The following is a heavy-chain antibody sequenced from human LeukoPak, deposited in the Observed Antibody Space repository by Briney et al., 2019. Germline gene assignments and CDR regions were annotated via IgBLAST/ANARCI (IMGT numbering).Heavy chain of an antibody. J-gene: IGHJ4*02. Sequence: GGSLRLSCAVSGFTFNYYSMSWVRQAPGKGLEWVAIIKEDATTKYYVDSLKGRFTISRDNAKNSLSLQMNSLRAEDTAIYYCAKDVLDFWGQGTLVTVSS. CDR1: GFTFNYYS. CDR3: AKDVLDF. V-gene: IGHV3-7*03. CDR2: IKEDATTK.